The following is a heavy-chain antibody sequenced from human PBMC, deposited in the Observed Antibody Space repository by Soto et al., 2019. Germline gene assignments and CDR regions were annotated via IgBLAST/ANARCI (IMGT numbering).Heavy chain of an antibody. J-gene: IGHJ4*02. V-gene: IGHV4-4*02. D-gene: IGHD1-26*01. CDR3: ARLSGSYNDRYFDN. Sequence: SETLSLTCAVSGSSVSSTKWWSWVRQSPGKGLEWIGEIHHSETTNYNPSLESRVTISIDKSKNQFSLKLKSVTAADTTVYFCARLSGSYNDRYFDNWGQGTLVTVPQ. CDR1: GSSVSSTKW. CDR2: IHHSETT.